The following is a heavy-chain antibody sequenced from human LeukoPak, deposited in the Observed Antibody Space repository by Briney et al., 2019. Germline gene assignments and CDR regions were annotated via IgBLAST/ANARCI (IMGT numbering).Heavy chain of an antibody. CDR3: ARKVPNDSSGSYYRGQFDP. CDR1: GGTFSIYA. D-gene: IGHD3-22*01. Sequence: ASVTVSFKCSGGTFSIYAISWVRQAPAQGLEWMGGIITICCTGNYAHKFQDRVTITADKSTRTAYMELSSLRSEDTAVYYCARKVPNDSSGSYYRGQFDPWGQGTLVTASS. J-gene: IGHJ5*02. V-gene: IGHV1-69*06. CDR2: IITICCTG.